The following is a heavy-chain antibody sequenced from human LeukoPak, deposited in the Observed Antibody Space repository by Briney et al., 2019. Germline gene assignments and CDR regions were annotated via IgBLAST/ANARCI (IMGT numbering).Heavy chain of an antibody. J-gene: IGHJ4*02. CDR2: INQSGRT. CDR3: ATKHSVAVAANPPYFDY. Sequence: SETLSLTCAVYGGXFSGYYWSWIRQPPGRGLEWIGEINQSGRTNYNPSLKSRVTISVDTSKNQFSLKLTSVTAADTGVYYCATKHSVAVAANPPYFDYWGQGTLVTVSS. CDR1: GGXFSGYY. D-gene: IGHD6-19*01. V-gene: IGHV4-34*01.